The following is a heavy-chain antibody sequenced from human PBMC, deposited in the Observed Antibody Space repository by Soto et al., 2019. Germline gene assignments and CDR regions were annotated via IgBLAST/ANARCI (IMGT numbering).Heavy chain of an antibody. D-gene: IGHD2-15*01. V-gene: IGHV1-69*13. Sequence: AVQVSCQPSAGTFSSYAINRVRQAPGQGLDWMGGIIPRFCAANYAQQIQGRVTTTADEYTSTAYREMSSLRAEDTAVYYCARDCRGGLRYCYYRMDVWGQGTTVAVS. CDR3: ARDCRGGLRYCYYRMDV. J-gene: IGHJ6*02. CDR1: AGTFSSYA. CDR2: IIPRFCAA.